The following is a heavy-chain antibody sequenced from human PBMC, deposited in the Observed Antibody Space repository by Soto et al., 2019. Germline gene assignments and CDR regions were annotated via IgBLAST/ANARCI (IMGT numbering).Heavy chain of an antibody. J-gene: IGHJ6*02. CDR3: AKDRGEEGLKFLEWFGGMDV. D-gene: IGHD3-3*01. V-gene: IGHV3-74*01. CDR2: IKNDGTT. Sequence: EGSLRLSCAASGFTVSNYWMNWVRQAPGKGLVWVSHIKNDGTTSYADYVEGRFTVSRDDAKNGFYLQMNSLRADDTAVYYCAKDRGEEGLKFLEWFGGMDVWGHGTTVTVSS. CDR1: GFTVSNYW.